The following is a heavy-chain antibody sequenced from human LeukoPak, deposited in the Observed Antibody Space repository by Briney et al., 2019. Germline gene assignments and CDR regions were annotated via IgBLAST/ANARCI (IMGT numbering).Heavy chain of an antibody. CDR1: GGTFSSYA. Sequence: GASVKVSCKASGGTFSSYAISWVRQAPGQGLEWMGGIIPIFGTANYAQKFQGRVTITADESTSTAYMELSSLRSEDTAVYYCARGSRSSTSSLGVLGGYHYMDVWGKGTTVTVSS. J-gene: IGHJ6*03. V-gene: IGHV1-69*13. CDR2: IIPIFGTA. D-gene: IGHD2-2*01. CDR3: ARGSRSSTSSLGVLGGYHYMDV.